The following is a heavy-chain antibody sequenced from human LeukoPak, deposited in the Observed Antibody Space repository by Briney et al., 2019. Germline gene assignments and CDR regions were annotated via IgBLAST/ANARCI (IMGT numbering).Heavy chain of an antibody. CDR1: GYTFTSYY. Sequence: GASVKVSCKASGYTFTSYYMHWVRQAPGQGLEWMGGIIPIFGTANYAQKFQGRVTITADESTSTAYMELSSLRSEDTAVYYCARTPGYSSGWYLGYWGQGTLVTVSS. J-gene: IGHJ4*02. CDR2: IIPIFGTA. D-gene: IGHD6-19*01. CDR3: ARTPGYSSGWYLGY. V-gene: IGHV1-69*13.